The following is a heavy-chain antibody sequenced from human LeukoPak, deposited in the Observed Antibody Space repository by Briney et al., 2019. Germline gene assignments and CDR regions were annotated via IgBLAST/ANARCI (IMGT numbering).Heavy chain of an antibody. V-gene: IGHV3-23*01. CDR1: GFTMSHYG. D-gene: IGHD3/OR15-3a*01. CDR2: IRSAVETT. CDR3: AKHFCTGLDCSLFNS. J-gene: IGHJ4*02. Sequence: GGSLRLSCAASGFTMSHYGVSWVRQAPGKGLEWISGIRSAVETTHYADSVKGRFIISRDDSKNALSLQLNSLRPEDTALYYCAKHFCTGLDCSLFNSWGQGTLVTVSS.